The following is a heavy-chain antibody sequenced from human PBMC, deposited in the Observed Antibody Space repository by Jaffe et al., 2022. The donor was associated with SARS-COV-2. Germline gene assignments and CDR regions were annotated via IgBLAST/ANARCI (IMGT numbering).Heavy chain of an antibody. J-gene: IGHJ4*02. Sequence: EVQLVESGGGLVQPGGSLRLSCAASGFTFSSYWMSWVRQAPGKGLEWVANIKQDGSEKYYVDSVKGRFTISRDNAKNSLYLQMNSLRAEDTAVYYCASAGGGGTNSPVPLPLDYWGQGTLVTVSS. CDR3: ASAGGGGTNSPVPLPLDY. D-gene: IGHD1-26*01. V-gene: IGHV3-7*01. CDR1: GFTFSSYW. CDR2: IKQDGSEK.